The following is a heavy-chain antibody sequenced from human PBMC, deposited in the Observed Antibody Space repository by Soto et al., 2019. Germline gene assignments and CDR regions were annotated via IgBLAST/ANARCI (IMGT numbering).Heavy chain of an antibody. Sequence: QVQLVESGGGVVQPGRSLRLSCAASGFTFSSYAMHWVRQAPGKGLEWVAVISYDGSNKYYADSVKGRFTISRDNSKNTLYLQMNSLRAKDTAVYYCARDQESYWGQGTLVTVSS. CDR2: ISYDGSNK. J-gene: IGHJ4*02. CDR3: ARDQESY. V-gene: IGHV3-30-3*01. CDR1: GFTFSSYA.